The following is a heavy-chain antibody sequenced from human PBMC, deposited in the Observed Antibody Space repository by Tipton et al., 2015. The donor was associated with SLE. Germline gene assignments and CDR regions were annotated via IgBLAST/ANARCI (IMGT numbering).Heavy chain of an antibody. CDR1: GDSLSTNY. J-gene: IGHJ4*02. V-gene: IGHV4-59*01. Sequence: TLSLTCTVSGDSLSTNYWNWVRQPPGKGLEWIGYVSYSGSTNYNPSLQSRVTISVDTSKNQFSLKLRSVTAADTAVYYCARLPDYFDHWGQGALVTVPS. CDR2: VSYSGST. CDR3: ARLPDYFDH.